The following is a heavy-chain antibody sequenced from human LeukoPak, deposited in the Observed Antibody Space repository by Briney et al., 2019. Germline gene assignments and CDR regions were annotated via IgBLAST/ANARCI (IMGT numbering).Heavy chain of an antibody. CDR3: ARDPYSGSYGNYYYYFMDV. CDR1: GFTFSSYN. D-gene: IGHD1-26*01. Sequence: PGGSLRLSCTASGFTFSSYNMNWVRQAPGKGLEWVSSITSGSSYRFYADSVKGRFTISRDNAKNSLYLQMNSLRAEDTAVYYCARDPYSGSYGNYYYYFMDVWGKGTTVTISS. V-gene: IGHV3-21*01. CDR2: ITSGSSYR. J-gene: IGHJ6*03.